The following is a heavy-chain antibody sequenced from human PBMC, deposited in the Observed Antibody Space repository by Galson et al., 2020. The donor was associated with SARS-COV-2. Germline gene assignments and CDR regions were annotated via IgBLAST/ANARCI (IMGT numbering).Heavy chain of an antibody. CDR2: IKQDGSEK. V-gene: IGHV3-7*01. Sequence: GESLKISCAASGFIFTTYWMSWVRQAPGKGLEWVANIKQDGSEKYFEDSVKGRFTISRDNAKNSLFLQMDSLRAEDTAVYYCARGSPILLWKGELCMDVWGQGSTVTVS. J-gene: IGHJ6*02. CDR1: GFIFTTYW. CDR3: ARGSPILLWKGELCMDV. D-gene: IGHD3-10*01.